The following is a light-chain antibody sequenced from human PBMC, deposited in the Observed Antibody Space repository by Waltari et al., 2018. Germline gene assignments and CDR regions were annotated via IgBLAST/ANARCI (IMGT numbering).Light chain of an antibody. V-gene: IGKV1-9*01. J-gene: IGKJ5*01. CDR2: FAS. CDR1: QGINNY. CDR3: QHVDTYPIT. Sequence: DIQLTQSPSFLSASVGDRVTITCRASQGINNYLAWYQQQPGKAPKLLIYFASTLQSGVPARFSGSGSGADFTLTSSSLRPEDFATYFCQHVDTYPITFGQGTRLEI.